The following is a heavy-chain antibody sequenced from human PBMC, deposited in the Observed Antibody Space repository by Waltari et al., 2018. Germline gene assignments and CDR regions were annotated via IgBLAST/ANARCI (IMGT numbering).Heavy chain of an antibody. V-gene: IGHV4-34*01. D-gene: IGHD6-13*01. CDR1: GGSFSGYY. CDR3: ARGPLLGIAAAGTGWFDP. J-gene: IGHJ5*02. CDR2: INHSGST. Sequence: QVQLQQWGAGLLKPSETLSLTCAVYGGSFSGYYWSWIRQPPGRGLEWIGEINHSGSTNANPALKSRVTISVDTSKNQFSLKLSSVTAADTAVYYCARGPLLGIAAAGTGWFDPWGQGTLVTVSS.